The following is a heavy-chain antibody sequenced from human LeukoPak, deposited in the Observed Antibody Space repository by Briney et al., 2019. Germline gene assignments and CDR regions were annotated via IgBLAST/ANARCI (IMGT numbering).Heavy chain of an antibody. CDR3: AREEYGGVYYDY. CDR2: ISYYGRNT. Sequence: GGSLRLSCAASGFTFSRNAMHWVHQAPGKGLEWVAVISYYGRNTYYADSVKGRFTTSRDNSKNTLFLQMNSLSGEDTALYYCAREEYGGVYYDYWGQGTLVIVSS. V-gene: IGHV3-30*04. D-gene: IGHD4-23*01. CDR1: GFTFSRNA. J-gene: IGHJ4*02.